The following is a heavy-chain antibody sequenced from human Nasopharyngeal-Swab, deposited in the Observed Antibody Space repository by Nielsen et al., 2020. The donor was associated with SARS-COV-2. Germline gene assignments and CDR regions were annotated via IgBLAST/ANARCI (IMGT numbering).Heavy chain of an antibody. Sequence: GGSLRLSCAGSGFNFGDYALSWVRQAPGKGLEWVAFIRNEAYGGTTEYAASVAGRFTVSRDNSESIAYLQINSLKTEDTAVYFCTALQRYGYGFMYFDYWGQGTLVSVSS. CDR2: IRNEAYGGTT. V-gene: IGHV3-49*04. D-gene: IGHD3-3*01. CDR1: GFNFGDYA. CDR3: TALQRYGYGFMYFDY. J-gene: IGHJ4*02.